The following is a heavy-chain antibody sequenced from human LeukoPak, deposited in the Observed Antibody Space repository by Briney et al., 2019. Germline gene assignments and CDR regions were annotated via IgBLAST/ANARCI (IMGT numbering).Heavy chain of an antibody. CDR3: AKDLGIVVVTAAFDI. V-gene: IGHV3-9*01. Sequence: SLRLSCAASGVTFDDYAMHWVRQAPKKGLEWVSGISWNSGSIGYADSVKGRFTISRDNAKNSMYLQMNSLRDEDTALYYCAKDLGIVVVTAAFDIWGQGTMVTVSS. CDR1: GVTFDDYA. J-gene: IGHJ3*02. D-gene: IGHD2-21*02. CDR2: ISWNSGSI.